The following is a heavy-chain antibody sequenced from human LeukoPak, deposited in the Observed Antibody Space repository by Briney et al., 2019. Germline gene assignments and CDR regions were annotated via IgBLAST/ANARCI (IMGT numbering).Heavy chain of an antibody. J-gene: IGHJ3*01. V-gene: IGHV4-31*03. D-gene: IGHD3-10*01. CDR3: ARSGGLYRSDAFDV. CDR1: GGSISSGGYY. Sequence: SQTLSLTCTVSGGSISSGGYYWSWIRQHPGKGLEWIGYIYYSGSTYYNPSLKSRVTISVDTSKNQFSLKLSSVTAADTAVYYCARSGGLYRSDAFDVWGQGTMVTVSS. CDR2: IYYSGST.